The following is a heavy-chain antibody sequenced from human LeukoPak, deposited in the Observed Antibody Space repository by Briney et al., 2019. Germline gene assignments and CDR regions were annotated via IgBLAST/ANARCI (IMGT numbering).Heavy chain of an antibody. CDR2: VSSSGGTT. D-gene: IGHD6-19*01. CDR1: GFTFSNYA. CDR3: VKGGSGWYPGFEY. J-gene: IGHJ4*02. V-gene: IGHV3-23*01. Sequence: PGVSLSLSCAASGFTFSNYAMSWVRQAPGKGLEWVSGVSSSGGTTYYADSVKGRLTISRDNSKNTLYLQMNSLRAEDTAIYYCVKGGSGWYPGFEYWGQGALVTVSS.